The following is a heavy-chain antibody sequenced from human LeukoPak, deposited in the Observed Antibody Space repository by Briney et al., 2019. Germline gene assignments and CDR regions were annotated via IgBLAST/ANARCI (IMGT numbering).Heavy chain of an antibody. V-gene: IGHV4-34*01. CDR1: GGCFSGYY. CDR3: ARGRGVVPEPYYFDY. D-gene: IGHD2-2*01. CDR2: INHSGST. Sequence: SETLSLTCAVYGGCFSGYYWSWVRQPPGKGLEWVGGINHSGSTNYNPSLKSRVTISVDTSKNQFSLKLSSVTAADTAVYYCARGRGVVPEPYYFDYWGQGTLVTVSS. J-gene: IGHJ4*02.